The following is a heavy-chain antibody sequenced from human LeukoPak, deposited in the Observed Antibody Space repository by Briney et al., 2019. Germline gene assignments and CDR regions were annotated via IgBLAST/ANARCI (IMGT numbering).Heavy chain of an antibody. CDR1: GYTFTGYF. D-gene: IGHD3-22*01. CDR3: ARGKDHYYDSSGYPDYYYYTMDV. Sequence: RASVKVSCKASGYTFTGYFMHWVRQAPGQGLEWMGWINPYSGDTNYAQKFQGRVTMTRDTSISTAFMELSRLRSDDTAVYYCARGKDHYYDSSGYPDYYYYTMDVWGQGTTVTVSS. V-gene: IGHV1-2*02. J-gene: IGHJ6*02. CDR2: INPYSGDT.